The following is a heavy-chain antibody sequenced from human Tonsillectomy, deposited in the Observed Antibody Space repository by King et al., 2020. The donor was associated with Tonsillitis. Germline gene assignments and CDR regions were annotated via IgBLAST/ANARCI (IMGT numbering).Heavy chain of an antibody. J-gene: IGHJ5*02. V-gene: IGHV1-69*12. Sequence: QLVQSGAEVKKPGSSVKVSCKAFGGTFSSYAISWVRQAPGQGLEWIGGIIPLFGTTNLAQKFQGRLTITADEPTSTAYMELSSLRSEETAVYYCARAPSPVWFDPWGQGTLVTVSS. CDR2: IIPLFGTT. CDR1: GGTFSSYA. CDR3: ARAPSPVWFDP.